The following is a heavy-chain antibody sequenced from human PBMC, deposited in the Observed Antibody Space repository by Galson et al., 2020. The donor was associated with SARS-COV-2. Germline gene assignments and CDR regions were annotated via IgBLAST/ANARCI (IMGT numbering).Heavy chain of an antibody. V-gene: IGHV1-69*06. D-gene: IGHD4-17*01. Sequence: SVKVSCKASGGTFSSYAISWVRQAPGQGLAWMVGIIPIFGTANYAQKFQGSVTITADKSTSTADMELSSLRSEDTAGYYCARVGGDYDFDYWGQGTLVTVSS. CDR3: ARVGGDYDFDY. J-gene: IGHJ4*02. CDR1: GGTFSSYA. CDR2: IIPIFGTA.